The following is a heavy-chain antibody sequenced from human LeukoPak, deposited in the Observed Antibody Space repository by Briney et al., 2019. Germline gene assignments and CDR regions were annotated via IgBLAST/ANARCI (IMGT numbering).Heavy chain of an antibody. V-gene: IGHV3-23*01. CDR2: ISGSGGST. CDR1: GFTFDNYA. D-gene: IGHD5-24*01. CDR3: ARAPSKMMATAYLYFDY. Sequence: PGRSLRLSCAASGFTFDNYAMHWVRQAPGKGLEWVSAISGSGGSTYYADSVKGRFTISRDNAKNSLYLQMNSLRAEDTAVYYCARAPSKMMATAYLYFDYWGQGTLVTVSS. J-gene: IGHJ4*02.